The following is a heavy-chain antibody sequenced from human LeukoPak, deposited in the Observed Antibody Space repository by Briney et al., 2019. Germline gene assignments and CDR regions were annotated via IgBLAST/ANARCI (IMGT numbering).Heavy chain of an antibody. D-gene: IGHD4-17*01. CDR2: ISSSSSYT. J-gene: IGHJ4*02. CDR1: GFTFSSYS. CDR3: AIPTYGDYDY. V-gene: IGHV3-21*01. Sequence: GGSLRLXCAASGFTFSSYSMNWVRQAPGKGLEWVSSISSSSSYTYYADSVKGRFTISRDNAKNSLYLQMNSLRAEDTAVYYCAIPTYGDYDYWGQGTLVTVSS.